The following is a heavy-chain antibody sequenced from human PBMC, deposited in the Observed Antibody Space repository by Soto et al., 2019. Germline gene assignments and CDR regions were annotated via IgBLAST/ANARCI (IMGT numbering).Heavy chain of an antibody. CDR3: ARNAASGLDY. D-gene: IGHD6-25*01. CDR1: GYTFVNYY. CDR2: INPTVGST. J-gene: IGHJ4*02. Sequence: QVQLVQSEAEVKKPGASVKLSCKASGYTFVNYYVHWVRQAPGQGLEWMGFINPTVGSTSYAQKFQGRLTMTRDTSTSTVYMELSSLCSEDTALYYCARNAASGLDYWGQGTLVTVSS. V-gene: IGHV1-46*01.